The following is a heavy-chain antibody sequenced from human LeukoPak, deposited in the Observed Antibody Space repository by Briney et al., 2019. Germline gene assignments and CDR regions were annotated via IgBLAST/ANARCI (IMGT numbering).Heavy chain of an antibody. J-gene: IGHJ6*02. D-gene: IGHD3-10*01. CDR1: GGSISSGGYS. CDR3: ARSSFDRGSGSHYYYYYGMDV. Sequence: PSETLSLTCTVSGGSISSGGYSWSWIRQHPGKGLEWIGYIYYSGSTYYNPSLKSRVTISVDTSKNQFSLKLSSVTAADTAVYYCARSSFDRGSGSHYYYYYGMDVWGQGTTVTVSS. CDR2: IYYSGST. V-gene: IGHV4-31*03.